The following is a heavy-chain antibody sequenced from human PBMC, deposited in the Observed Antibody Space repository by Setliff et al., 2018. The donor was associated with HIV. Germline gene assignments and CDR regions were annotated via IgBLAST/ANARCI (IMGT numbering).Heavy chain of an antibody. J-gene: IGHJ5*02. V-gene: IGHV4-4*07. D-gene: IGHD6-19*01. CDR1: GGSISSHY. CDR3: ARGRTQWPNYNYFDP. Sequence: SETLSLTCTVSGGSISSHYWGWIRQPPGKGLEWIGRIHTSGNTNYNPSLKSRVTISVDTSKSQFSLKLSSLTAADTAVYYCARGRTQWPNYNYFDPWGLGTLVTAPQ. CDR2: IHTSGNT.